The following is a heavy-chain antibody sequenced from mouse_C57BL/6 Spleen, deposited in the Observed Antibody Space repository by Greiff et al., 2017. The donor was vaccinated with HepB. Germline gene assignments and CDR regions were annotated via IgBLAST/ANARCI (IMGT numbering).Heavy chain of an antibody. D-gene: IGHD1-1*01. V-gene: IGHV2-2*01. J-gene: IGHJ4*01. Sequence: VQLQQSGPGLVQPSQSLSITCTVSGFSLTSYGVHWVRQSPGKGLEWLGVIWSGGSTDYNAAFISRLSISKDNSKSQVFFKMNSLQADDTAIYYCARIYYYGSSWGDYYAMDYWGQGTSVTVSS. CDR2: IWSGGST. CDR3: ARIYYYGSSWGDYYAMDY. CDR1: GFSLTSYG.